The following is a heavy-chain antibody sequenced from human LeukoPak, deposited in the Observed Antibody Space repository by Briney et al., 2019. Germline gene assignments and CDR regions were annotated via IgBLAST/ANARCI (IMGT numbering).Heavy chain of an antibody. Sequence: GSLRLSCAASGFTFSSYAMHWVRQAPGKGLEWVAVISYDGSNKYYADSVKGRFTISRDNSKNTLYLQMNSLRAEDTAVYYCARGGYYGSGRFSDFDYWGQGTLVTVSS. D-gene: IGHD3-10*01. CDR1: GFTFSSYA. V-gene: IGHV3-30-3*01. CDR2: ISYDGSNK. J-gene: IGHJ4*02. CDR3: ARGGYYGSGRFSDFDY.